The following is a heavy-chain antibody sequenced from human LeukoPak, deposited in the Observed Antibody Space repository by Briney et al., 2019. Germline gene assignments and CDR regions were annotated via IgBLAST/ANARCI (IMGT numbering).Heavy chain of an antibody. CDR1: GGSFSGYY. V-gene: IGHV4-34*01. CDR3: ARGRRNSYGQRNWFDP. Sequence: SETLSLTCAVYGGSFSGYYWSWIRQPLGKGLEWIGEINHSGSTNYNPSLKSRVTISVDTSKNQFSLKLSSVTAADTAVYYCARGRRNSYGQRNWFDPWGQGTLVTVSS. D-gene: IGHD5-18*01. J-gene: IGHJ5*02. CDR2: INHSGST.